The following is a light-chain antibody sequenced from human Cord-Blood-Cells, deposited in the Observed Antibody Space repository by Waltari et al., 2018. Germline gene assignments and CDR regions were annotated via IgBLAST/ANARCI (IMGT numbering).Light chain of an antibody. Sequence: QSALTQPASVSGSPGQSITISCTGTSSDVGGYNYVSWYQQHPGKAPKPLIYDVSNRLSGVSNRFSGSKSGNTASLTISGLQAEDEADYYCSSYTSSSTYVFGTGTKVTVL. CDR3: SSYTSSSTYV. J-gene: IGLJ1*01. CDR2: DVS. CDR1: SSDVGGYNY. V-gene: IGLV2-14*03.